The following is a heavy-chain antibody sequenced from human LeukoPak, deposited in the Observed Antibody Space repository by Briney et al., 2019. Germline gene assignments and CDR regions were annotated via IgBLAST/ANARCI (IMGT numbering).Heavy chain of an antibody. CDR2: IWYDGSNK. J-gene: IGHJ5*02. V-gene: IGHV3-33*01. D-gene: IGHD3-10*01. CDR1: GFTFSSYG. CDR3: AREITMVRGADWFDP. Sequence: GGSLRLSCAASGFTFSSYGMHWVRQAPGKGLEWGAVIWYDGSNKYYADSVKGRFTISRDNSKNTLYLQMNSLRAEDTAVYYCAREITMVRGADWFDPWGQGTLVTVSS.